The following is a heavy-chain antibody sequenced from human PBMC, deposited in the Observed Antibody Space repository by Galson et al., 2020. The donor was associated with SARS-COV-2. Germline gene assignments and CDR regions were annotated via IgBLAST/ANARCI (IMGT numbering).Heavy chain of an antibody. CDR1: GFTFSDFY. CDR3: ARGHWKLDY. J-gene: IGHJ4*02. CDR2: IDPAGTSI. Sequence: GRSLRLSCSAFGFTFSDFYMTWIRQSPGKGLEWVSYIDPAGTSIYYADSVKGRFTISRDNAENLLYLNSLTAEDTAVYFCARGHWKLDYWGQGTQVTVSS. D-gene: IGHD1-1*01. V-gene: IGHV3-11*01.